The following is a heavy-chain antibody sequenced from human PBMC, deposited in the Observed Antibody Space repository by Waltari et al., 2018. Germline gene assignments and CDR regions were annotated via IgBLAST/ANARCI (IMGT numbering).Heavy chain of an antibody. D-gene: IGHD3-3*01. CDR2: IYTSGST. CDR3: AREARITIFGVVIIEEGSNAFDI. Sequence: QVQLQESGPGLVKPSQTLSLTCTVSVGSISSGSYYCSWLRQPAGQGLAWLGYIYTSGSTNYNPSLKSRVTISVDTSKNQFSLKLSSVTAADTAVYYCAREARITIFGVVIIEEGSNAFDIWGQGTMVTVSS. CDR1: VGSISSGSYY. V-gene: IGHV4-61*09. J-gene: IGHJ3*02.